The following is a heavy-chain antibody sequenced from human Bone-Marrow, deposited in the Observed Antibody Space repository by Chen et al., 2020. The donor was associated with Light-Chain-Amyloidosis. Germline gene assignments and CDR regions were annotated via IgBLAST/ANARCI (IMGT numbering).Heavy chain of an antibody. CDR2: IIPIFGTA. V-gene: IGHV1-69*01. CDR3: ARVRDDFDGLDYFGMDV. Sequence: QVQLVQSGAEVKKPGSSVKVSCKASGGTFSTSGISWARQAPGQGLEWMGGIIPIFGTAHYAQTFQGRITITADESTSTAYMELSGLRTDDTAVYFCARVRDDFDGLDYFGMDVWGQGTTITVSS. J-gene: IGHJ6*02. D-gene: IGHD2-21*02. CDR1: GGTFSTSG.